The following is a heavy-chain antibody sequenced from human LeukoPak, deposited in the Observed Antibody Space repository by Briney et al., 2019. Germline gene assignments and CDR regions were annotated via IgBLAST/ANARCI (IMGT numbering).Heavy chain of an antibody. J-gene: IGHJ6*03. V-gene: IGHV1-2*06. Sequence: ASVKVSCKASGYTFTGYYMHWVRQAPGRGLEWMGRINPNSGGTNYAQKFQGRVTMTRDTSISTAYMELSRLRSDDTAVYYCARDHEGAGYSYGNSYYYYYMDVWGKGTTVTVSS. CDR1: GYTFTGYY. CDR2: INPNSGGT. CDR3: ARDHEGAGYSYGNSYYYYYMDV. D-gene: IGHD5-18*01.